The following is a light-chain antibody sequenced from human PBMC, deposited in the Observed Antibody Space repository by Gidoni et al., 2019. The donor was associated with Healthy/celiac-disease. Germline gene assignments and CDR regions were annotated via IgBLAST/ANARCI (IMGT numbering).Light chain of an antibody. CDR2: GNS. J-gene: IGLJ2*01. Sequence: QSVLTQPPSVSAAPGQRVTISCTGRISNLGAGSDVHWYQQLPGTAPKLLIYGNSNRPSGVPDRVSGSKSGTSASLAITGLQAEDEADYYCQSYDSSLSGVVFGGGTKLTVL. CDR3: QSYDSSLSGVV. CDR1: ISNLGAGSD. V-gene: IGLV1-40*01.